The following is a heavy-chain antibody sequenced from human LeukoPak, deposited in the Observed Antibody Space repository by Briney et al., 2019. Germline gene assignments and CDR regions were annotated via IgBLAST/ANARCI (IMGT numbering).Heavy chain of an antibody. CDR1: GFTFSSYS. CDR3: ARDVPDTAMVTEGYFDY. D-gene: IGHD5-18*01. Sequence: GGSLRLSCAASGFTFSSYSMNWVRQAPGKGLEWVSSISSSSSYIYYADSVKGRFTISRDNAKNSLYLQMNSLRAEDTAVYYCARDVPDTAMVTEGYFDYWGQGTLVTVSS. J-gene: IGHJ4*02. CDR2: ISSSSSYI. V-gene: IGHV3-21*01.